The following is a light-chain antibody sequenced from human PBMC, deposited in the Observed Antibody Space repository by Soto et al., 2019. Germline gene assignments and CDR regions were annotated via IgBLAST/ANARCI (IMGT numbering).Light chain of an antibody. CDR1: SSDVGGYNY. CDR2: EVS. Sequence: QSALTQPASVSGSPGQSITISCTGTSSDVGGYNYVSWYQQHPGKAPKVMIYEVSNRPSGVPNRFSGSKSGNTASLTISGLQAEDEADYYCSSFTSSGTRVFGTGTKLTVL. J-gene: IGLJ1*01. V-gene: IGLV2-14*01. CDR3: SSFTSSGTRV.